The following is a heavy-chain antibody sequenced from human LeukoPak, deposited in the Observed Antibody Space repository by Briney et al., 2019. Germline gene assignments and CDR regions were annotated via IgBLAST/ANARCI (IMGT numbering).Heavy chain of an antibody. D-gene: IGHD3-10*01. J-gene: IGHJ6*03. CDR3: ARARLGNYYMDV. Sequence: PSETLSLTCTVSGGSISSYYWSWIRQPPGKGLEWIGYIYYSGSTNYNPSLKSRVTISVDTSKNQFSLKLSSVTAADTAVYYCARARLGNYYMDVWGKGTTVTVSS. CDR2: IYYSGST. V-gene: IGHV4-59*01. CDR1: GGSISSYY.